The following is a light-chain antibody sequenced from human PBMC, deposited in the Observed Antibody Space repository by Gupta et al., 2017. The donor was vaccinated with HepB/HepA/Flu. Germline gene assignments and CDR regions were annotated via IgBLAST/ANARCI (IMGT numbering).Light chain of an antibody. Sequence: QSVLTHPPSVSAATGQKGTISCSGSSSNIGNNYVSWYQQLPGTAPKLLIYDNNKRPSGIPDRFSGSKSGTSATLGITGLQTGDEADYYCGTWDSSLSAVVFGGGTKLTVL. V-gene: IGLV1-51*01. CDR2: DNN. J-gene: IGLJ3*02. CDR3: GTWDSSLSAVV. CDR1: SSNIGNNY.